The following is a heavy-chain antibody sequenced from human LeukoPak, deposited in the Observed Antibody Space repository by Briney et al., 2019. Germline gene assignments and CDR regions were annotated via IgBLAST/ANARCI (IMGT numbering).Heavy chain of an antibody. CDR3: ARATAMVNRGGRNWFDP. D-gene: IGHD5-18*01. V-gene: IGHV3-30-3*01. CDR1: GFTFSSYA. J-gene: IGHJ5*02. Sequence: GRSLRLSCAASGFTFSSYAMHWVRQAPGKGLEWVAVISYDGSNKYYADSVKGRFTISRDNSKNTLYLQMNSLRAEDTAVYYCARATAMVNRGGRNWFDPWGQGTLVTVSS. CDR2: ISYDGSNK.